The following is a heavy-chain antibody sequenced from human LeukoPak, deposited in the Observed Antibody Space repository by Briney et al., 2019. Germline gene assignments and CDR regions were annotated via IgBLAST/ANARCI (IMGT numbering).Heavy chain of an antibody. D-gene: IGHD3-22*01. CDR2: IWYDGSNK. CDR1: GFTFSSYA. Sequence: PGRSLRLSCAASGFTFSSYAMHWVRQAPGKGLEWVAVIWYDGSNKYYADSVKGRFTISRDNSKNTLYLQMNSLRAEDTAVYYCARDDSGYCDYWGQGTLVTVSS. J-gene: IGHJ4*02. CDR3: ARDDSGYCDY. V-gene: IGHV3-33*08.